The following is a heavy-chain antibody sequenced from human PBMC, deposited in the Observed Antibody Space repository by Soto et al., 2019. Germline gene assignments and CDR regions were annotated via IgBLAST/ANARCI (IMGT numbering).Heavy chain of an antibody. CDR2: ISGDDGRGSAGDT. J-gene: IGHJ4*02. CDR3: AKFSNAETY. Sequence: RGSLRLSCAASGFAFGAYAMNWVRQTPGKGLQWVSSISGDDGRGSAGDTYYTDSVRGRFTISRDDSKNTLFLQMKSLRPEDTAIYYCAKFSNAETYWGRGTLVTVSS. CDR1: GFAFGAYA. V-gene: IGHV3-23*01.